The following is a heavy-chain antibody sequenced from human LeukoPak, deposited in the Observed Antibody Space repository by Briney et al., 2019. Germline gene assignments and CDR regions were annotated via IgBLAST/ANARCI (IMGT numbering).Heavy chain of an antibody. CDR1: GGSFSGYY. CDR2: INHSGST. D-gene: IGHD1-26*01. CDR3: ARDGGRLGATFN. V-gene: IGHV4-34*01. Sequence: PSETLSLTCAVYGGSFSGYYWSWLHQPPGKGLEWIGEINHSGSTNYNPSLKSRVTISVDTSKNQFSLKLSSVTAADTAVYYCARDGGRLGATFNWGQGTLVTVSS. J-gene: IGHJ4*02.